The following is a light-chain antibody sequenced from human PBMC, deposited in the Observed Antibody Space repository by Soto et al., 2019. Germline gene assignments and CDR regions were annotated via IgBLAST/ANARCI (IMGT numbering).Light chain of an antibody. V-gene: IGLV2-14*01. Sequence: QSVRTQPASVSGSPGQSITISCTGTSSDVGGYNCVSWYQQHPGKAPKLMICDVSNRPSGVSSRFSGSKSGNTASLTISGLQAEDEADYYCSSYTSSSTLVFGTGTKVTV. CDR2: DVS. J-gene: IGLJ1*01. CDR1: SSDVGGYNC. CDR3: SSYTSSSTLV.